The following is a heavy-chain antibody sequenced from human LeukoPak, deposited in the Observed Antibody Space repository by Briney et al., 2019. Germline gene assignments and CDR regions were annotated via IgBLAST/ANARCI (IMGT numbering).Heavy chain of an antibody. D-gene: IGHD3-10*01. CDR1: GGSFSGYY. J-gene: IGHJ6*04. CDR3: ARGRITMVRGVIITSHYYYGMDV. V-gene: IGHV4-34*01. CDR2: INHSGST. Sequence: SETLSLTCAVYGGSFSGYYWSWLRQPPGKGLEWIGEINHSGSTNYNPSLKSRVTISVDTSKNQFSLKLSSVTAADTAVYYCARGRITMVRGVIITSHYYYGMDVWGKGTTVTVSS.